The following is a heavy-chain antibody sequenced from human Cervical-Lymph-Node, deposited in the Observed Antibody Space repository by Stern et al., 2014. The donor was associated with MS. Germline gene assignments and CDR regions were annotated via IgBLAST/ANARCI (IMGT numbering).Heavy chain of an antibody. J-gene: IGHJ5*02. V-gene: IGHV4-59*01. CDR2: IYYSGST. D-gene: IGHD1-14*01. Sequence: VQLVESGPGLVKPSETLSLTCTVSGGSISSYYWSWIRQPPGKGLEWIGYIYYSGSTNYNPSLKSRVTISVDTSKNQFSLKLSSVTAADTAVYYCARDHSTPTGWFDPWGQGTLVTVSS. CDR1: GGSISSYY. CDR3: ARDHSTPTGWFDP.